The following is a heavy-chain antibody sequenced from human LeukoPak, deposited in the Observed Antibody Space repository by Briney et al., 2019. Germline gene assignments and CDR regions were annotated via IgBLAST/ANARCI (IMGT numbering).Heavy chain of an antibody. V-gene: IGHV3-23*01. CDR1: GFTFSSYA. J-gene: IGHJ4*02. D-gene: IGHD4-17*01. CDR2: ISGSGGST. CDR3: AKDTEPTVTTNPDY. Sequence: GGSLRLSCAASGFTFSSYAMSWVRQAPGKGLEWVSAISGSGGSTYHADSVKGRFTISRDNSKNTLYLQMNSLRAEDTAVYYCAKDTEPTVTTNPDYWGQGTLVTVSS.